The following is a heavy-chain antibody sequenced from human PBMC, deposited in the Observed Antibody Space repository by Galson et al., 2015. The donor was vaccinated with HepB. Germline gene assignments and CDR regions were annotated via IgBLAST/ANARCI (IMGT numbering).Heavy chain of an antibody. Sequence: LSLTCAVSGASISSGNWWNWVRQPPGMGLEWIAEIYHSGSTNYNPSLKSRVIMSVDKSRNQFSLKLSSVTAADTAMYYCATRNYDSGGYYLGGGGLVDHWGQGTLVIVSS. V-gene: IGHV4-4*02. J-gene: IGHJ4*02. CDR3: ATRNYDSGGYYLGGGGLVDH. D-gene: IGHD3-22*01. CDR2: IYHSGST. CDR1: GASISSGNW.